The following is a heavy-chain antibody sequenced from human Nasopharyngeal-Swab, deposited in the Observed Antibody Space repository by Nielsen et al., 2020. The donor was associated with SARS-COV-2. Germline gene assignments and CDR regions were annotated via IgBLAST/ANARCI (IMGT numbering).Heavy chain of an antibody. Sequence: SETLSLTCTVSGGSISSGGYFWSWIRQHPGKGLEWIGYIHYTGNTYHNPSLESRLTISLDTSQNQFSLRLSSVTAADTAVYYCAREVIEQAVSDAFDFWGQGTMVTVSS. CDR2: IHYTGNT. CDR1: GGSISSGGYF. J-gene: IGHJ3*01. V-gene: IGHV4-31*03. CDR3: AREVIEQAVSDAFDF. D-gene: IGHD3-16*02.